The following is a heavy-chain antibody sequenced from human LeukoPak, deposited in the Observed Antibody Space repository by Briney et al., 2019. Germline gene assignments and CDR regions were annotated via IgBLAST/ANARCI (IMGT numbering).Heavy chain of an antibody. Sequence: PGGSLRLSCAASGFTFSSYAMSWVRQAPGKGLEWVSAISGSGGSTYYADSVKGRFTISRDNSKNTLYLQMNSLRAEDTAVYYCAKASGYSGYDPIDYWGQGTLVTVSP. CDR1: GFTFSSYA. CDR2: ISGSGGST. J-gene: IGHJ4*02. CDR3: AKASGYSGYDPIDY. D-gene: IGHD5-12*01. V-gene: IGHV3-23*01.